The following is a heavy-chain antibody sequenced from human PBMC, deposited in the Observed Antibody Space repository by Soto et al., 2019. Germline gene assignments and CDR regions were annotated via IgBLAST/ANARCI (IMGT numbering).Heavy chain of an antibody. V-gene: IGHV4-34*01. J-gene: IGHJ6*03. Sequence: QVQLQQWGAGLLKPSETLSLTCAVYGGSFSGYQWSWIRQTPGKGLECIVEINDSGNINYNPSLKSRVTILVDTTKKQISLTLGSVSAADTAVYYCARGLILWFGELSRRGGYYYDMDVWGKGTTVTVSS. CDR3: ARGLILWFGELSRRGGYYYDMDV. D-gene: IGHD3-10*01. CDR2: INDSGNI. CDR1: GGSFSGYQ.